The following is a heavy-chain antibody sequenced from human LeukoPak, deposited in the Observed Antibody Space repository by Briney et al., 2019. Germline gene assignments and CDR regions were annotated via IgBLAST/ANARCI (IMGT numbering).Heavy chain of an antibody. CDR2: IYYSGST. J-gene: IGHJ5*01. CDR1: GDSINNYH. V-gene: IGHV4-59*01. D-gene: IGHD5-12*01. Sequence: SETLSLTCAVSGDSINNYHWSWIRQPPGKGLEWIGYIYYSGSTNYNPSLKSRVTISIDTSKNQFSLKLNSVTAADTAVYYCAXXXXSSGYGFDSWGPGTLVTVSP. CDR3: AXXXXSSGYGFDS.